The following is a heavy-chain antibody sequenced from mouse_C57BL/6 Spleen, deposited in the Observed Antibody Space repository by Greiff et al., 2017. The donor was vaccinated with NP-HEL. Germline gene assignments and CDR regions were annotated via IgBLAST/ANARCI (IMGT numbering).Heavy chain of an antibody. Sequence: EVQRVESGGGLVKPGGSLKLSCAASGFTFSSYAMSWVRQTPEKRLEWVATISDGGSYTYYPDNVKGRFTISRDNAKNNLYLQMSHLKSEDTAMYYCARDMYYGSSSPFDYWGQGTTLTVSS. J-gene: IGHJ2*01. CDR3: ARDMYYGSSSPFDY. CDR1: GFTFSSYA. D-gene: IGHD1-1*01. V-gene: IGHV5-4*01. CDR2: ISDGGSYT.